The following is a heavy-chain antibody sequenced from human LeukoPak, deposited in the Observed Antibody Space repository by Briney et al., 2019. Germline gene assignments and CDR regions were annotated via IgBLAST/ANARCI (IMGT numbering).Heavy chain of an antibody. J-gene: IGHJ4*02. CDR1: NDSISPLY. CDR2: IFYSGTT. V-gene: IGHV4-59*11. Sequence: SETLSLTCAVSNDSISPLYWGWIRQPPGKGLEFIGYIFYSGTTNFNPSLKSRVTLSVDTSKNQFSLRLNSVTAADTAVYYCARGGSAAKYYFDSWGQGTLVTVSS. CDR3: ARGGSAAKYYFDS. D-gene: IGHD6-13*01.